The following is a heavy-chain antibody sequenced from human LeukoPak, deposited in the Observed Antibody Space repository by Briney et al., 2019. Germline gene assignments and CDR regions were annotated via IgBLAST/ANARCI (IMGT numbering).Heavy chain of an antibody. CDR2: VSYSGST. Sequence: ASETLSLTCTVSGDSISSGSYYWGWVRQPPGKGLEWIGSVSYSGSTNYNPSLKSRVTISVDTSKNQFSLKLSSVTAADTAVYYCARVGLVVRGPFDYWGQGTLVTVSS. D-gene: IGHD2-8*02. V-gene: IGHV4-39*07. CDR3: ARVGLVVRGPFDY. J-gene: IGHJ4*02. CDR1: GDSISSGSYY.